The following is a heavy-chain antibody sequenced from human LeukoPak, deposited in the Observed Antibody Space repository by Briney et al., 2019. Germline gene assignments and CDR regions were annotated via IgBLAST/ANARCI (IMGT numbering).Heavy chain of an antibody. J-gene: IGHJ6*04. CDR2: ISYDGSRK. Sequence: PGRSLRLSCAASGFTFSSNGMHWVRQAPGKGLEWVAVISYDGSRKHYGDSVQGRFSISRDNSQNKVYLQMNSLSAEDTAVYYCVKDRLGEAYGMDVWGEGTTVTVSS. V-gene: IGHV3-30*18. CDR3: VKDRLGEAYGMDV. D-gene: IGHD3-10*01. CDR1: GFTFSSNG.